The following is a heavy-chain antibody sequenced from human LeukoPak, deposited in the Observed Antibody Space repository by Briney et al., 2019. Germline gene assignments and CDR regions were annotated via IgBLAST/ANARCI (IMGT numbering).Heavy chain of an antibody. CDR3: ARGLPRKGYCTNGVCYQVPDY. Sequence: VASVKVSCKASGYTFTGYYMHWVRQAPGQGLEWMGRINPNSGGTNYAQKFQGRVTMTRDTSISTAYMELSRLRSDDTAVYYCARGLPRKGYCTNGVCYQVPDYWGQGTLVTVSS. D-gene: IGHD2-8*01. J-gene: IGHJ4*02. CDR2: INPNSGGT. CDR1: GYTFTGYY. V-gene: IGHV1-2*06.